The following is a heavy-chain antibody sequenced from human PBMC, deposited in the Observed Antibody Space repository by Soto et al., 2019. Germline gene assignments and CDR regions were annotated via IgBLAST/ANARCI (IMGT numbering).Heavy chain of an antibody. CDR3: ARRLGSTAPFFEP. CDR2: INPCVGTT. J-gene: IGHJ5*02. D-gene: IGHD1-26*01. V-gene: IGHV1-46*01. CDR1: GYTLTSYD. Sequence: ASVKVSCKASGYTLTSYDMDWVRQAPGQGLEWMGKINPCVGTTTSAQKFQGRITMTRDTSTSTVYMELSSLRSEDTAVYYCARRLGSTAPFFEPWGQGSLVTVSS.